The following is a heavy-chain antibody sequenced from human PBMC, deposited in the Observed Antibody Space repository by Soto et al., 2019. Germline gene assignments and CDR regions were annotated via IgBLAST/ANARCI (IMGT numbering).Heavy chain of an antibody. V-gene: IGHV3-33*01. CDR3: ARAAAGIYYYGMDV. D-gene: IGHD6-13*01. CDR2: IWYDGSNK. J-gene: IGHJ6*02. Sequence: GGSLRLSCAASGFTFRSYGMHWVRQAPGKGLEWVAVIWYDGSNKYYADSVKGRFTISRDNSKNTLYLQMNSLRAEDTAVYYCARAAAGIYYYGMDVWGQGTTVTVSS. CDR1: GFTFRSYG.